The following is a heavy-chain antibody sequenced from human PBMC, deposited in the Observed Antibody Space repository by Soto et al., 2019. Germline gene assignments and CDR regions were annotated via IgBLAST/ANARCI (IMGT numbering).Heavy chain of an antibody. D-gene: IGHD3-16*02. J-gene: IGHJ6*02. CDR3: ARWPQPRYTADPYAVDV. CDR2: IVPSLDTT. Sequence: QVHLVQSGTEVKKPGSSVKVSCKASGGTFSSSGFSWVRQAPGQGLEWMGMIVPSLDTTNYAQKFQASVTITADEVTSTAYMELRSLRSEGTAVYYCARWPQPRYTADPYAVDVWCQGTRVIVSS. V-gene: IGHV1-69*11. CDR1: GGTFSSSG.